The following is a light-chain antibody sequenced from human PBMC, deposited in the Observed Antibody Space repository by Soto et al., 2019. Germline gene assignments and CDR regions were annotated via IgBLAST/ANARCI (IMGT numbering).Light chain of an antibody. J-gene: IGLJ3*02. CDR3: NSYTTGTSCV. V-gene: IGLV2-14*01. CDR2: DVS. Sequence: QSVLTQPASVSGSPGQSITISCTGTTSDVGRYNYVSWHQQHPGKAPKLLIFDVSNRPSGVSDRFSGSKSGNTASLTISGLQAADEADYYCNSYTTGTSCVFGGGTKLT. CDR1: TSDVGRYNY.